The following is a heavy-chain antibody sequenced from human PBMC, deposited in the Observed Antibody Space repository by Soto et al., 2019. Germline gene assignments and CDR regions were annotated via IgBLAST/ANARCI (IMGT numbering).Heavy chain of an antibody. D-gene: IGHD2-2*01. CDR1: PITVYNFAA. J-gene: IGHJ6*02. V-gene: IGHV3-23*01. CDR3: AKDRALENQTPYGMDV. CDR2: ISGRGDHR. Sequence: EMQLLESGGGLGQPGGSLRLSCVASPITVYNFAAMSWVRQTPERGLEWVSTISGRGDHRYYADSVKGRFTISRDNSKNRLYLQMAGLRVDATAVYYCAKDRALENQTPYGMDVWGQGTTVTV.